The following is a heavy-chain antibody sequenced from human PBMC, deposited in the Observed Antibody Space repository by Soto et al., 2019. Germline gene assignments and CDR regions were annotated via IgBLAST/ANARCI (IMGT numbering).Heavy chain of an antibody. D-gene: IGHD3-3*01. CDR2: FDPEDGET. CDR1: GYTLTELS. CDR3: AAGIWSGYYSNYYYYMDV. J-gene: IGHJ6*03. V-gene: IGHV1-24*01. Sequence: ASVKVSCKVSGYTLTELSMHWVRQAPGKGLEWMGGFDPEDGETIYAQKFQGRVTMTEDTSTDTAYMELSSLRSEDTAVYYCAAGIWSGYYSNYYYYMDVWGKGTTGTVSS.